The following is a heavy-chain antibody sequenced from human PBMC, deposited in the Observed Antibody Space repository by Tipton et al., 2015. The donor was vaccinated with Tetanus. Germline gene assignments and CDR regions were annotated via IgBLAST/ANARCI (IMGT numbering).Heavy chain of an antibody. D-gene: IGHD5-18*01. CDR1: GFTFSNAW. Sequence: SLRLSCAASGFTFSNAWMSWVRQAPGKGLEWVGRIKSKTDGGTTDYAAPVKGRFTISRDDSKNTLYLQMNSLKTEDTAVYYCTALWIQLWLNDYWGQGTLVTVSS. CDR2: IKSKTDGGTT. J-gene: IGHJ4*02. V-gene: IGHV3-15*01. CDR3: TALWIQLWLNDY.